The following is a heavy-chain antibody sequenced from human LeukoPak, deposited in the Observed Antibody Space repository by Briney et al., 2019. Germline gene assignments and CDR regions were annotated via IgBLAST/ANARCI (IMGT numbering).Heavy chain of an antibody. V-gene: IGHV1-69*06. CDR3: ARGSEGIILRYFDWLSPDAFDI. D-gene: IGHD3-9*01. CDR2: IIPIFGTA. Sequence: VASVKVSCKASGGTFSSYAISWVRQAPGQGLEWMGGIIPIFGTANYAQKFQGRVTITADKSTSTAYMELSSLRSEDTAVYYCARGSEGIILRYFDWLSPDAFDIWGQGTMVTVSS. CDR1: GGTFSSYA. J-gene: IGHJ3*02.